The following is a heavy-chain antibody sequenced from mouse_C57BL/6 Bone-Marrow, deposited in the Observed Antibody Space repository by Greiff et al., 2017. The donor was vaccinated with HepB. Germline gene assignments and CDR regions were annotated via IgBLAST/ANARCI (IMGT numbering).Heavy chain of an antibody. Sequence: EVQLQESGGGLVQPGESLKLSCESNEYEFPSHDMSWVRKTPEKRLELVAAINSDGGSTYYPDTMERRFIISRDNTKKTLYLQMSSRRSEDTALYYCERVYDGYWYFDVWGTGTTVTVSS. CDR2: INSDGGST. D-gene: IGHD2-3*01. CDR1: EYEFPSHD. CDR3: ERVYDGYWYFDV. J-gene: IGHJ1*03. V-gene: IGHV5-2*01.